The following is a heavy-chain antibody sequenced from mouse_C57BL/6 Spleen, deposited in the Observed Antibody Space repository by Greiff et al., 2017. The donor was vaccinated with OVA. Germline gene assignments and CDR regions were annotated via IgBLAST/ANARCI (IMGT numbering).Heavy chain of an antibody. D-gene: IGHD1-1*01. V-gene: IGHV3-6*01. CDR3: AREEIDYYGSSGAY. CDR2: ISYDGSN. Sequence: DVKLQESGPGLVKPSQSLSLTCSVTGYSITSGYYWNWIRQFPGNKLEWMGYISYDGSNNYNPSLKNRISITRDTSKNQFFLKLNSVTTEDTATYYCAREEIDYYGSSGAYWGQGTLVTVSA. J-gene: IGHJ3*01. CDR1: GYSITSGYY.